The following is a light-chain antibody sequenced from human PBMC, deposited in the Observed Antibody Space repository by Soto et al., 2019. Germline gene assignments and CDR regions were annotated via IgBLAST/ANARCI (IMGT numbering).Light chain of an antibody. CDR1: QSISSW. CDR3: KQYNSYSWT. Sequence: DIQMTQSRSTLSASVGDRVTITCRASQSISSWLAWYQQKXGXAPELLIYDASSLESGVPSRFSGSGSGTELTLTISSLQPDDFATYYCKQYNSYSWTFGQGTKVE. CDR2: DAS. J-gene: IGKJ1*01. V-gene: IGKV1-5*01.